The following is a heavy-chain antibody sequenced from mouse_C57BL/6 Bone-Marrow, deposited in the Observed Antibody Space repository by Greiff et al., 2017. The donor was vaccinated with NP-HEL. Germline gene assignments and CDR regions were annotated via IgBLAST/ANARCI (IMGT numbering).Heavy chain of an antibody. CDR1: GYTFTSYC. Sequence: QVQLQQPGAELVMPGASVKLSCTASGYTFTSYCMHWVKQRPGQGLEWIGEIDPSDSYTNYNQKFKGKSTLTADTSSSTAYLHLSSLTSEDSAVYYCGREDNSYDAMGYWGKGTTVTVAT. CDR3: GREDNSYDAMGY. CDR2: IDPSDSYT. J-gene: IGHJ4*01. V-gene: IGHV1-69*01. D-gene: IGHD1-3*01.